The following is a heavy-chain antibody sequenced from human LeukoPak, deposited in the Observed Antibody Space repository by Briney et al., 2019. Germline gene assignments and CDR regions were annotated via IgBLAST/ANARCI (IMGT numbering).Heavy chain of an antibody. J-gene: IGHJ4*02. Sequence: GGSLRLSCAASGFTFSTYWMSWMRQVPGKGLEWAANIKQDGSDKYYVDSVKGRFTISRDNAENSLYLQMNSLRAEDTAVYYCATYSSSFFNWGQGTLVTVSS. D-gene: IGHD6-13*01. CDR2: IKQDGSDK. V-gene: IGHV3-7*01. CDR1: GFTFSTYW. CDR3: ATYSSSFFN.